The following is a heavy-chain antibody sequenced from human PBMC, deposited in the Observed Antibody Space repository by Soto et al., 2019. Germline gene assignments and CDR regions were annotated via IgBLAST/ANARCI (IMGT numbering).Heavy chain of an antibody. Sequence: QVQLVESGGGVVQPGRSLRLSCAASGFTFSNYGMHWVRQAPGKGLEWVALISYDGSNKYYADSVKGRFTISRDNTKNTRYLQMNSLRAEDSAVYYCAKDLHSSGWAAYNFDYWGQGTLVTVSS. J-gene: IGHJ4*02. CDR3: AKDLHSSGWAAYNFDY. CDR1: GFTFSNYG. V-gene: IGHV3-30*18. D-gene: IGHD6-25*01. CDR2: ISYDGSNK.